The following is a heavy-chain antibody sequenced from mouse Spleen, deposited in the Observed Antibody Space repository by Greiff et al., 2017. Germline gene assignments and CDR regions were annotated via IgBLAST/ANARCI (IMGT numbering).Heavy chain of an antibody. CDR1: GFTFSDYY. Sequence: EVKLVESEGGLVQPGSSMKLSCTASGFTFSDYYMAWVRQVPEKGLEWVANINYDGSSTNYLDTLKGRFIITGDNAKNILYLQMSSLKSEDTATYYCAREYRYDDGDWYFDVWGAGTTVTVSS. CDR2: INYDGSST. CDR3: AREYRYDDGDWYFDV. J-gene: IGHJ1*01. D-gene: IGHD2-14*01. V-gene: IGHV5-16*01.